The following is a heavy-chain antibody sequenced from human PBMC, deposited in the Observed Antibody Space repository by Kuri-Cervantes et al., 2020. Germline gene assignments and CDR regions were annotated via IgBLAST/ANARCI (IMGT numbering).Heavy chain of an antibody. V-gene: IGHV1-8*01. CDR3: ARDFLGERWPDY. J-gene: IGHJ4*02. Sequence: ASVKVSCKASGYTFTSYDINWVRQATGQGLEWMGWMNPNSGNTGYAQKFQGRVTMTRNTSISTAYMELSSLRSEDTAVYYCARDFLGERWPDYWGQGTLVTVSS. D-gene: IGHD5-24*01. CDR1: GYTFTSYD. CDR2: MNPNSGNT.